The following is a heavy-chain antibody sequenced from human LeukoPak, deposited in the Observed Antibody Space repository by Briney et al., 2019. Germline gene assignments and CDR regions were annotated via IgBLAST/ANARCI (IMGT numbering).Heavy chain of an antibody. Sequence: SETLSLTCTVSGGSISSSSYSWGWIRQPPGKVLGWIGSIYYSGSTYYNPSLKSRVTISVDTSKNHVSLKLSSVTAADTAVYWGIVVVPAASRWYYFDYWGQGTLVTVSS. CDR1: GGSISSSSYS. D-gene: IGHD2-2*01. J-gene: IGHJ4*02. CDR3: IVVVPAASRWYYFDY. CDR2: IYYSGST. V-gene: IGHV4-39*01.